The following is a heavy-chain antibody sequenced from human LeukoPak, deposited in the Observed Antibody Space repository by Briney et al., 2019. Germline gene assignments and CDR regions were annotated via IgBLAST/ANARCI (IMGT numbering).Heavy chain of an antibody. Sequence: GGSLRLSCAASGFTFSSYAMSWVRQAPGKGLEWVSAISGRGDSTYYADSVKGRFTISRDNSKNTLYLHMNSLRAEDTAVYYCAKDPLSSSWYEGWFDPWGQGTLVTVSS. V-gene: IGHV3-23*01. CDR2: ISGRGDST. CDR3: AKDPLSSSWYEGWFDP. J-gene: IGHJ5*02. D-gene: IGHD6-13*01. CDR1: GFTFSSYA.